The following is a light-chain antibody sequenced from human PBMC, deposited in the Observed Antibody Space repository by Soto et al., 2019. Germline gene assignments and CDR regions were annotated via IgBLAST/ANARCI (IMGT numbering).Light chain of an antibody. CDR3: QQYNSYSPT. CDR2: DAS. Sequence: DIQMTQSPSTLSASVGDRVTITCRASQSISSWLARYQQKPGKAPKFLIYDASSLESGVPSRFSGSGSGTEFTLTISSLQIDDFATYYCQQYNSYSPTFGQGTRVEIK. CDR1: QSISSW. J-gene: IGKJ1*01. V-gene: IGKV1-5*01.